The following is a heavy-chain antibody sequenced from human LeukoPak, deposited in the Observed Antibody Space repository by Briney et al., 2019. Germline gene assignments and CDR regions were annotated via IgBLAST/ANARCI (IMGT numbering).Heavy chain of an antibody. CDR3: ARDRVSDSSGWLSSDAFDI. CDR1: GYTFTGYY. V-gene: IGHV1-2*02. D-gene: IGHD6-19*01. J-gene: IGHJ3*02. Sequence: ASVKVSCKASGYTFTGYYMHWVRQAPGQGLEWMGWINPNSGGTNYAQKFQGRVTMTRDTSISTAYMELSRLRSDDTAVYYCARDRVSDSSGWLSSDAFDIWGQGTMVTVSS. CDR2: INPNSGGT.